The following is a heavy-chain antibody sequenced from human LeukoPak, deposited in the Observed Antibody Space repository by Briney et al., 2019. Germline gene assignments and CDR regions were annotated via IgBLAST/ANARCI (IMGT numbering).Heavy chain of an antibody. CDR2: IWYDGSNK. J-gene: IGHJ3*02. V-gene: IGHV3-33*01. Sequence: GRSLRLSCAASGFTFSSYGMHWVRQAPGKGLEWVAVIWYDGSNKYYADSVKGRFTISRDNSKNTQYLQMNSLRAEDTAVYYCARVSSLDFDAFDIWGQGTMVTVSS. CDR1: GFTFSSYG. D-gene: IGHD2-2*03. CDR3: ARVSSLDFDAFDI.